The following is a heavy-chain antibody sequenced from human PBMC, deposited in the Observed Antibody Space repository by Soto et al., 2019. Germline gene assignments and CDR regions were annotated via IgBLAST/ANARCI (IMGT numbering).Heavy chain of an antibody. CDR2: IDHSDSYT. J-gene: IGHJ6*02. Sequence: ECLKTFFKGFGYSFTSYWISWVRQIPGKGLGWMGRIDHSDSYTNYSPSFQGHVTISADKSISTAYLQWSSLKASDTAMYYCARRDGSGRHEVDVWGQGTMVTVSS. D-gene: IGHD6-19*01. CDR3: ARRDGSGRHEVDV. V-gene: IGHV5-10-1*01. CDR1: GYSFTSYW.